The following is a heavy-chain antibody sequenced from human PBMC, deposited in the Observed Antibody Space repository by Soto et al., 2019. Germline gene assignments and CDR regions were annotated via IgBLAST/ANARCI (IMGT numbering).Heavy chain of an antibody. CDR1: GGSFSGYY. CDR2: INHSGIT. J-gene: IGHJ4*02. CDR3: ARARKGYYDSSGYYGY. V-gene: IGHV4-34*01. D-gene: IGHD3-22*01. Sequence: SETLSLTCAVYGGSFSGYYWIFIRQPPGKGLEWIGEINHSGITNYNPSLKSRVTISVDTSKNQFSLNLSSVTAADTAVYYCARARKGYYDSSGYYGYWGQGTLVTVSS.